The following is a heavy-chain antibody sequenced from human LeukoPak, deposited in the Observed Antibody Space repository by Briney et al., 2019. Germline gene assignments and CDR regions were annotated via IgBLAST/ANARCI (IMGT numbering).Heavy chain of an antibody. Sequence: GGSLRLSCAASGFTFSSYWMSWVRQAPGKGLEWVATINHDGSERFYVDSVKGRFTISRDNAKNSLYLQMNSLRAEDTAVYYCARRYCSSTSCTLDYWGQGTLVTVSS. D-gene: IGHD2-2*01. J-gene: IGHJ4*02. V-gene: IGHV3-7*02. CDR1: GFTFSSYW. CDR3: ARRYCSSTSCTLDY. CDR2: INHDGSER.